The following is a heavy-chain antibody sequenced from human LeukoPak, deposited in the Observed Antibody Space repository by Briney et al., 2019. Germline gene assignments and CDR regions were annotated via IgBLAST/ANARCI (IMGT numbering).Heavy chain of an antibody. CDR1: GFTISSNY. Sequence: GVSLRLSCAASGFTISSNYMTWVRQAPGMGLEWVSVIYTSGSTYYADSVKGRFTISRDNSKNTLYLQMNSLRAEDTAVYYCAAGGGQGGGYEWGQGTLVTVSS. V-gene: IGHV3-53*01. J-gene: IGHJ4*02. D-gene: IGHD5-12*01. CDR2: IYTSGST. CDR3: AAGGGQGGGYE.